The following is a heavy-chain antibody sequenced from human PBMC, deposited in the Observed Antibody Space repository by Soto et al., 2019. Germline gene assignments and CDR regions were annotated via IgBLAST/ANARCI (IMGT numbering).Heavy chain of an antibody. CDR3: AKGIPVVTPEAYGMDV. CDR2: ISWDGGST. D-gene: IGHD2-21*02. V-gene: IGHV3-43*01. CDR1: GFTFDDYT. Sequence: GGSLRLSCAASGFTFDDYTMHWVRQAPGKGLEWVSLISWDGGSTYYADSVKGRFTISRDNSKNSLYLQMNSLRTEDTALYYCAKGIPVVTPEAYGMDVWGQGTTVTVSS. J-gene: IGHJ6*02.